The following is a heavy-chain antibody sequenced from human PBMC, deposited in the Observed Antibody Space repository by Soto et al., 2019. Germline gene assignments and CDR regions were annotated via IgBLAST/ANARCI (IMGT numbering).Heavy chain of an antibody. CDR3: ASSPLAEDIVVVPAANVFDY. CDR2: IIPIFGTA. V-gene: IGHV1-69*13. Sequence: AASVKVSCKASGGTFSSYAISWVRQAPGQGLEWMGGIIPIFGTANYAQKFQGRVTITADESTSTAYMELSSLRSEDTAVYYCASSPLAEDIVVVPAANVFDYWGQGTLVTVSS. D-gene: IGHD2-2*01. CDR1: GGTFSSYA. J-gene: IGHJ4*02.